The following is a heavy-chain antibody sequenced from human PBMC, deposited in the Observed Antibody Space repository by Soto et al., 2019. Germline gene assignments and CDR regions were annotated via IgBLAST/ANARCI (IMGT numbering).Heavy chain of an antibody. V-gene: IGHV3-30*18. CDR3: AKDRVLRQYYYYMDV. CDR2: ISYDGSNK. J-gene: IGHJ6*03. D-gene: IGHD3-16*01. CDR1: GFTFSSYG. Sequence: GGSLRLSCAASGFTFSSYGMHWVRQAPGKGLEWVAVISYDGSNKYYADSVKGRFTISRDNSKNTLYLQMNSLRAEDTAVYYCAKDRVLRQYYYYMDVWGKGTTVTVSS.